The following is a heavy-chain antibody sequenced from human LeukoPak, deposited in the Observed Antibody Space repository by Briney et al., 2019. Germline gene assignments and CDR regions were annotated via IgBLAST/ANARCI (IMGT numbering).Heavy chain of an antibody. CDR1: GFTFSSYA. Sequence: QSGGSLRLSCAASGFTFSSYAMHWARQAPGKGLEWVAVISYDGSNKYYADSVKGRFTISRDNSKNTLYLQMNSLRAEDTAVYYCARNDYGDYVWRRVEYFQHWGQGTLVTVSS. V-gene: IGHV3-30-3*01. CDR2: ISYDGSNK. CDR3: ARNDYGDYVWRRVEYFQH. J-gene: IGHJ1*01. D-gene: IGHD4-17*01.